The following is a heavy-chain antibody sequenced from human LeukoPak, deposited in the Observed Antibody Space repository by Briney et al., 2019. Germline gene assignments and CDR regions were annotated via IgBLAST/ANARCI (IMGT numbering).Heavy chain of an antibody. J-gene: IGHJ6*02. CDR1: GGTFSSYA. D-gene: IGHD1-20*01. CDR2: IIPIFGTA. CDR3: AAGGVITGTPGYYYGMDV. V-gene: IGHV1-69*13. Sequence: GASVKVSCKASGGTFSSYAISWVRQAPGQGLEWMGGIIPIFGTANYAQKFQGRVTITADESTSTAYMELSSLRSEDTAVYYCAAGGVITGTPGYYYGMDVWGQGTTVTVSS.